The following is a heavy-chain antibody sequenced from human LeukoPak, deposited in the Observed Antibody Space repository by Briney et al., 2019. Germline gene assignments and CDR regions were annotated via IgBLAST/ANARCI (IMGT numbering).Heavy chain of an antibody. D-gene: IGHD1-26*01. CDR3: ARALGGTYGLFQH. CDR1: GGSISNYY. J-gene: IGHJ1*01. Sequence: VKPSETLSLTCTVSGGSISNYYWSWIRQPPGKGLEWIGYIYYSGSTYYNPSLRSRVTISVDTSKNQFSLNLNSVTAADTAVYYCARALGGTYGLFQHWGQGTLVTVSS. CDR2: IYYSGST. V-gene: IGHV4-59*01.